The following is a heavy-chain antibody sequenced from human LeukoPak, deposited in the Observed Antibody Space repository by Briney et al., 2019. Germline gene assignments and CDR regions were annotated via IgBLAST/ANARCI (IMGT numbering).Heavy chain of an antibody. D-gene: IGHD6-13*01. V-gene: IGHV4-34*01. CDR1: GGSFSGYY. Sequence: SETLSLTCAVYGGSFSGYYWSWIRQPPGKGLEWIGEINHSGSTNYNPSLKSRVTISVDTSKNQFSLKLSSVTAADTAVYHCARGRAAAGGDGFNYWGQGTLVTVSS. CDR2: INHSGST. CDR3: ARGRAAAGGDGFNY. J-gene: IGHJ4*02.